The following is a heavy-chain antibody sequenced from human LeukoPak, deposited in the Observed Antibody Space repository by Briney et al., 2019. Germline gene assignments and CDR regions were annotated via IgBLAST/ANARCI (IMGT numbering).Heavy chain of an antibody. Sequence: SETLSLTCAVYGGSFSGYCWSWIRQPPGKGLEWIGEINHSGSTNYNPSLKSRVTISVDTSKNQFSLKLSSVTAADTAVYYCARGGIYCSSTSCYRGAFDYWGQGTLVTVSS. V-gene: IGHV4-34*01. J-gene: IGHJ4*02. CDR1: GGSFSGYC. D-gene: IGHD2-2*01. CDR2: INHSGST. CDR3: ARGGIYCSSTSCYRGAFDY.